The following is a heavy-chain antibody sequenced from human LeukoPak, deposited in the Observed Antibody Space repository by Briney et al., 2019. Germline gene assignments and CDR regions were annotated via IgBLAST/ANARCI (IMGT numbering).Heavy chain of an antibody. Sequence: GGSLRLSCAASGFAFSTYWMTWVRQAPGKGLEWVANIKPDGSEQYYVDSVRGRFTISRDNSKNTLYLQMNSLRAEDTAVYYCAKDYYYDSSGYLGAHVAHGMDVWGQGTTVTVSS. V-gene: IGHV3-7*03. CDR1: GFAFSTYW. J-gene: IGHJ6*02. D-gene: IGHD3-22*01. CDR2: IKPDGSEQ. CDR3: AKDYYYDSSGYLGAHVAHGMDV.